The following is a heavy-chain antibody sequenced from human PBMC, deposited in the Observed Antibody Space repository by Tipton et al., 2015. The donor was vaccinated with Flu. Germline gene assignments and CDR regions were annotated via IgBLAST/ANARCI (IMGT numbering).Heavy chain of an antibody. V-gene: IGHV5-51*01. D-gene: IGHD1-1*01. CDR3: ATRPTTGAFDI. Sequence: QLVQSGAEVKEPGQSLKTSCQGSGYIFTHYWIGWVRQMPGKGLEWMGIIYPGDSDTKYTPSFQGQVTMSVDKSNSTAYLQWTGLKPSDPPMYYWATRPTTGAFDIWGQGTMVTASS. CDR1: GYIFTHYW. CDR2: IYPGDSDT. J-gene: IGHJ3*02.